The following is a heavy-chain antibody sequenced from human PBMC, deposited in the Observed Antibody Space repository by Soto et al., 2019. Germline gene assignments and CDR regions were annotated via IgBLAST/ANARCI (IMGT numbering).Heavy chain of an antibody. V-gene: IGHV1-69*13. CDR1: GGTFSSYA. CDR3: ARGGDGYNYYFDY. Sequence: SVKVSCKASGGTFSSYAISWVRQAPGQGLEWMGGITPIFGTANYAQKFQGRVTITADESTSTAYMELSSLRSEDTAVYYCARGGDGYNYYFDYWGQGTLVTVSS. CDR2: ITPIFGTA. J-gene: IGHJ4*02. D-gene: IGHD5-12*01.